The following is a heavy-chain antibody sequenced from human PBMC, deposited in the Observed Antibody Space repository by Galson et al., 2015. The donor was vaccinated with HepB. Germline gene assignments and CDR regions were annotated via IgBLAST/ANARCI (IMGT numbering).Heavy chain of an antibody. V-gene: IGHV3-21*01. Sequence: SLRLSCAASGSTFSSDSMNWVRQAPGKGLEWVSSISSSSSFKFYAESVKGRFTISRDNAKNSLYLQMNSLRAEATARDYCARDRMTMVRGVSLYGMDVWGQGTTVTVSS. CDR2: ISSSSSFK. CDR3: ARDRMTMVRGVSLYGMDV. D-gene: IGHD3-10*01. J-gene: IGHJ6*02. CDR1: GSTFSSDS.